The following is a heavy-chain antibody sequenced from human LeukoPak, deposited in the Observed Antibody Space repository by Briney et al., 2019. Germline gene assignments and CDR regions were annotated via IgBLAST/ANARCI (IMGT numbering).Heavy chain of an antibody. V-gene: IGHV1-69*13. CDR2: IIPIFGTA. CDR1: GGTFSSYA. Sequence: ASVKVSCKASGGTFSSYAISWVRQTPGQGLEWMGGIIPIFGTANYAQKFQGRVTITADESTSTAYMELSSLRSEDTAVYYCARLTDTTVAPCDYWGQGTLVTVSS. CDR3: ARLTDTTVAPCDY. D-gene: IGHD5-18*01. J-gene: IGHJ4*02.